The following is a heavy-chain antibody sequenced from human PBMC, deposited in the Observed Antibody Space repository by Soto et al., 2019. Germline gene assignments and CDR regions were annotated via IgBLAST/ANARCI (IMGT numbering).Heavy chain of an antibody. Sequence: GASVKVSCKASGGTFNTHAFNWVRQVPGQGLEWVGGIFPIFGTTNHAQKFQGRVAITADESTSTVYMELSSLTSEDTAVYYCARDLEFRDGNISHLDYWGQGXLVTVSS. J-gene: IGHJ4*02. CDR1: GGTFNTHA. D-gene: IGHD3-10*01. V-gene: IGHV1-69*13. CDR3: ARDLEFRDGNISHLDY. CDR2: IFPIFGTT.